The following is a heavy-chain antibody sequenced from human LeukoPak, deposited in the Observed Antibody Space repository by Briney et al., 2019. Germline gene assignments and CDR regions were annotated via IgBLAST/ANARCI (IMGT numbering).Heavy chain of an antibody. CDR1: GGSISSGDYY. J-gene: IGHJ4*02. V-gene: IGHV4-30-4*08. CDR2: IYCSVST. CDR3: ARGQNYDFWSGYSFDY. D-gene: IGHD3-3*01. Sequence: SQTLSLTCTVSGGSISSGDYYWSWIRQPPGKGLEWIGYIYCSVSTYYNPSLKSRVTISVDTSKNQFSLKLSSVTAADTAVYYCARGQNYDFWSGYSFDYWGQGTLVTVSS.